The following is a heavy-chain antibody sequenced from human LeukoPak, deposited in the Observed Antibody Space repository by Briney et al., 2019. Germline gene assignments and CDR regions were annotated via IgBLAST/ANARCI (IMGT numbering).Heavy chain of an antibody. V-gene: IGHV4-34*01. CDR3: ARMAVDIVATINYYYYGMDV. Sequence: ASETLSLTCAVYGGSFSGYYWSWIRQPPGKGLEWIGETNHSGSTNYNPSLKSRVTISVDTSKNQFSLKLSSVTAADTAVYYCARMAVDIVATINYYYYGMDVWGQGTTVTVSS. D-gene: IGHD5-12*01. CDR1: GGSFSGYY. CDR2: TNHSGST. J-gene: IGHJ6*02.